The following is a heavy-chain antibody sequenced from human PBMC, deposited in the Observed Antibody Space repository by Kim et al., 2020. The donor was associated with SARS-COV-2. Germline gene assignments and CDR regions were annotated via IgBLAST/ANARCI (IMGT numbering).Heavy chain of an antibody. V-gene: IGHV4-34*01. J-gene: IGHJ4*02. Sequence: SETLSLTCAVYGGSFSGYYWSWIRQPPGKGLEWIGEINHSGSTNYNPSLKSRVTISVDTSKNQFSLKLSSVTAADTAVYYCARGDFRSSSFDYWGQGTLV. CDR3: ARGDFRSSSFDY. CDR1: GGSFSGYY. D-gene: IGHD6-6*01. CDR2: INHSGST.